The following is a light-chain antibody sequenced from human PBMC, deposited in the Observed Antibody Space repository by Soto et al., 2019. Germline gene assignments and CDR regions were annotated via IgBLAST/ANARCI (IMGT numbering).Light chain of an antibody. CDR1: QSISSY. CDR2: AAS. J-gene: IGKJ5*01. Sequence: DIQMTQSPSSLSSSAGDRVTITCRASQSISSYLNWYQQKPGKAPKLLIYAASSLQSGVPSRFSGSGSGTDFTLTISSLQPEDFAAYYCPHYHGWPITFGQGTRLEI. V-gene: IGKV1-39*01. CDR3: PHYHGWPIT.